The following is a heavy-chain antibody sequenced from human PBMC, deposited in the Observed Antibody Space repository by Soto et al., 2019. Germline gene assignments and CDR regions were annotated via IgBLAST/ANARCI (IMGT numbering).Heavy chain of an antibody. V-gene: IGHV1-2*02. D-gene: IGHD3-22*01. CDR1: GYTFTGYY. CDR2: INPNSGGT. J-gene: IGHJ4*02. Sequence: ASVKVSCKASGYTFTGYYMHWVRQAPGQGLEWMGWINPNSGGTNYEQKFQGRVTMTRDTSISTAYMELSRLRSDDTAVYYCARGLDYYDSSGYFKTYYFDFWGKGALVTVSS. CDR3: ARGLDYYDSSGYFKTYYFDF.